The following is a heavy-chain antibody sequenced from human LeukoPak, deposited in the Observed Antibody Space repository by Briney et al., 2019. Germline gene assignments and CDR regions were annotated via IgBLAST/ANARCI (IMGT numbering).Heavy chain of an antibody. CDR1: GFTFDDYA. J-gene: IGHJ4*02. D-gene: IGHD3-16*02. CDR2: ISWNSGSI. V-gene: IGHV3-9*01. CDR3: AKDISSLGKLSEGFDY. Sequence: GGSLRLSCAASGFTFDDYAMHWVRQAPGKGLEWVSGISWNSGSIGYADSVKGRFTISRDNAKNSLYLQMNSLRAEDTALYYCAKDISSLGKLSEGFDYWGQGTLVTVSS.